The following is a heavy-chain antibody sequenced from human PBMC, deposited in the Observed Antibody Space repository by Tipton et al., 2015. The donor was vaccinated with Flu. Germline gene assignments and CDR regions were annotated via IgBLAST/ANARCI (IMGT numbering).Heavy chain of an antibody. CDR2: ISYDGSNK. CDR1: GFTFSSYA. D-gene: IGHD6-13*01. Sequence: SLRLSCAASGFTFSSYAMHWARQAPGKGLEWVAVISYDGSNKYYADSVKGRFTISRDNSKNTLYLQMNSLRAEDTAVYYCASGYSWYATDAFDIWGQGTMVTVSS. V-gene: IGHV3-30*04. J-gene: IGHJ3*02. CDR3: ASGYSWYATDAFDI.